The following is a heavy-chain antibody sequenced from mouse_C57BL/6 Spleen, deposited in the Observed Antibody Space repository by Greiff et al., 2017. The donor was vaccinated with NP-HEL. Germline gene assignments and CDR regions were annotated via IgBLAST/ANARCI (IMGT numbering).Heavy chain of an antibody. CDR2: ISGGGGNT. Sequence: EVQGVESGGGLVKPGGSLKLSCAASGFTFSSYTMSWVRQTPEKRLEWVATISGGGGNTYYPDSVKGRFTISRDNAKNTLYLQMSSLRSEDTALYYCARQTYYVFDYWGQGTTLTVSS. J-gene: IGHJ2*01. V-gene: IGHV5-9*01. CDR3: ARQTYYVFDY. CDR1: GFTFSSYT. D-gene: IGHD1-1*01.